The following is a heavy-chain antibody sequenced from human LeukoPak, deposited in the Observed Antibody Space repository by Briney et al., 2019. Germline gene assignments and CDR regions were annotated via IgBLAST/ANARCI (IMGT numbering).Heavy chain of an antibody. V-gene: IGHV3-9*01. CDR3: AAKSPLYSSGWYRFG. CDR1: GFTFDDYA. Sequence: GGSLRLSCAASGFTFDDYAMHWVRQAPGKGLEWVSGISWNSGSIGYADSVKGRFTISRDNAKNSLYLQMNSLRAEDTALYYCAAKSPLYSSGWYRFGWGQGTLVTVSP. CDR2: ISWNSGSI. J-gene: IGHJ4*02. D-gene: IGHD6-19*01.